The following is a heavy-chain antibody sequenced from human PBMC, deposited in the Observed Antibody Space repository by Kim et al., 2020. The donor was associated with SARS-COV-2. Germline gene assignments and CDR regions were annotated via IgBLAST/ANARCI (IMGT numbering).Heavy chain of an antibody. CDR3: TRSGIVGAPFDY. CDR1: GYTFTGYY. Sequence: ASVKVSCKASGYTFTGYYIHWVRQAPGQGLEWMGRINPNTGGTNYAQKFQGRVAMTRDTSITTAYMELSNLRSDDTVVYYCTRSGIVGAPFDYWGQGTLV. CDR2: INPNTGGT. D-gene: IGHD1-26*01. V-gene: IGHV1-2*05. J-gene: IGHJ4*02.